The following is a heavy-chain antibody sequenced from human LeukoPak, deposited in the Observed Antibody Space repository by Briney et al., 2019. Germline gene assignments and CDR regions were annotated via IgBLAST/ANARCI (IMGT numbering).Heavy chain of an antibody. CDR3: ATNILVRDIINWFDP. CDR1: GYSFADYY. D-gene: IGHD3-10*01. J-gene: IGHJ5*02. V-gene: IGHV1-2*02. CDR2: IKPNSGGT. Sequence: ASVKVSCKGSGYSFADYYMHWVRQAPGQGLEWMGWIKPNSGGTRSAQKFQGRVTMTRDTSISTAYMELSSLRYGDTAVYYCATNILVRDIINWFDPWGQGTLVTVSS.